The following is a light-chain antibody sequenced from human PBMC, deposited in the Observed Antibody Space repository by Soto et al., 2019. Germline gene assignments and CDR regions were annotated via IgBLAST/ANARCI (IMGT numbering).Light chain of an antibody. V-gene: IGKV2-28*01. CDR2: LGS. CDR1: QSLLHSNGYNY. Sequence: IVMTQSPLSLPVTPGEPASISCRSSQSLLHSNGYNYLDWYLQKPGQSPQLLIYLGSNRASGVPDRFSGSGSGTYFTLKSSRVEAEDVGVYYCMQALQTPRTFGQGTKVEIK. CDR3: MQALQTPRT. J-gene: IGKJ1*01.